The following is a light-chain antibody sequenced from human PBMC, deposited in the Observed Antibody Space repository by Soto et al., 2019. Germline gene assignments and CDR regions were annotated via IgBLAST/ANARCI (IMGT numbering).Light chain of an antibody. J-gene: IGKJ2*01. CDR3: QHYGSSSMYT. CDR2: GAS. CDR1: QSVTSDY. Sequence: EIVLTQSPGTLSLSPGESGTLSCRASQSVTSDYLAWYQQKPGQAPRLVIYGASSRATGIPDRFSGGGSGTDFTLTINRLEPEDFAVYYCQHYGSSSMYTFGQGTKLEIK. V-gene: IGKV3-20*01.